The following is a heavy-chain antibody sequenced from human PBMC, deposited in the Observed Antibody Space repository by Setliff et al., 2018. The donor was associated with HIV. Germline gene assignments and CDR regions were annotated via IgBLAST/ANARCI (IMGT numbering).Heavy chain of an antibody. D-gene: IGHD3-22*01. J-gene: IGHJ3*02. V-gene: IGHV1-69*13. Sequence: SVKVSCKASGGTFSSYAISWVRQAPGQGLEWMGGIIPILGTTNYAQKFQGRVTITADESTSTAYMELSSLRSEDTAVYYCARAPFYYDRSENAFDIWGQGTMVTVSS. CDR3: ARAPFYYDRSENAFDI. CDR1: GGTFSSYA. CDR2: IIPILGTT.